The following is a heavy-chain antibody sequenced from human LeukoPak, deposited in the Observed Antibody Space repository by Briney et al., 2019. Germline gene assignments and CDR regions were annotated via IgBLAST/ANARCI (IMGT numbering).Heavy chain of an antibody. J-gene: IGHJ6*03. Sequence: ASVKVSCKASGGTFSSYAISWVRQAPGQGLEWMGGIIPIFGTANYAQKFQGRVTITTDESTSTAYMELSSLRSEDTAVYYCARGRSSSWHSYYYYMDVWGKGTTVTVSS. V-gene: IGHV1-69*05. CDR3: ARGRSSSWHSYYYYMDV. CDR2: IIPIFGTA. CDR1: GGTFSSYA. D-gene: IGHD2-2*01.